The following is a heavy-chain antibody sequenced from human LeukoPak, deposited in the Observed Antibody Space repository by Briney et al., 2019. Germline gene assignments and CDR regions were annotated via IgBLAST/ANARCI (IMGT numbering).Heavy chain of an antibody. Sequence: GGSLRLSCAASGFTFSNYAMSWVRQAPGKGLEWVTAITGSGGNTYYADSVKGRFTISRDNSKNTVFLQMNSLRAEDTAVYYCAKWGDYDVLTGYYVSDYWGQGTLVTVSS. D-gene: IGHD3-9*01. J-gene: IGHJ4*02. CDR3: AKWGDYDVLTGYYVSDY. CDR1: GFTFSNYA. V-gene: IGHV3-23*01. CDR2: ITGSGGNT.